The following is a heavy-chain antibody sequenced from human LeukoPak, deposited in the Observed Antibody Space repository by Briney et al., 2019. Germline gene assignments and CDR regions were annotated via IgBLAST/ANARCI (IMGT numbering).Heavy chain of an antibody. CDR3: AKDLRDYGSGSHVFDY. J-gene: IGHJ4*02. CDR1: GFTFSSYA. Sequence: PGGSLRLSCAASGFTFSSYAMSWVRQAPGKGLEWVSAISGSGGSTYYADSVKGRFNISRDNSKNTLYLQMNRLRAEDTAVYYCAKDLRDYGSGSHVFDYWGQGTLVTVSS. CDR2: ISGSGGST. V-gene: IGHV3-23*01. D-gene: IGHD3-10*01.